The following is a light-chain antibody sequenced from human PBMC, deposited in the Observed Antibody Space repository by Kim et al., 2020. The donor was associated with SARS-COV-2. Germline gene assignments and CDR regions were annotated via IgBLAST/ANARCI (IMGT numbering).Light chain of an antibody. CDR3: SSYTSSSTLI. CDR2: EVS. Sequence: GQSITISCPGTGSDVGSYNRVSWYQQPPGTAPKLIIYEVSDRPSGVPHRFSGSKSGNTASLTISWLQTEDEADYYCSSYTSSSTLIFGGGTKVTVL. V-gene: IGLV2-18*02. CDR1: GSDVGSYNR. J-gene: IGLJ2*01.